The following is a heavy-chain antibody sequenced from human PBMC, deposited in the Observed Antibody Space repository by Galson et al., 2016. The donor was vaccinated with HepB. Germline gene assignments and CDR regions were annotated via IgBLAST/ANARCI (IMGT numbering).Heavy chain of an antibody. CDR3: ASGYSSGWYYFDS. V-gene: IGHV3-21*01. Sequence: SLRLSCAASGFTFSSYSMNWVRQAPGKGLERVSSISSSSSYIYYADSVKGRFSISRDNAKNSLYLQMNSLRAEDTAVYYCASGYSSGWYYFDSWGQGTLVTVSS. CDR2: ISSSSSYI. J-gene: IGHJ4*02. D-gene: IGHD6-19*01. CDR1: GFTFSSYS.